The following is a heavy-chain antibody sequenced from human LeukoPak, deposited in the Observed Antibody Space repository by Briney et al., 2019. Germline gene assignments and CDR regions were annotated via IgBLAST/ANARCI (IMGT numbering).Heavy chain of an antibody. D-gene: IGHD4-23*01. CDR3: ARDREVVTDWDSYYYGMDV. J-gene: IGHJ6*02. V-gene: IGHV4-4*07. CDR2: IYTSGST. Sequence: PSETLSLTCTVSGGSISSYYWSWIRQPAGKGREWIGRIYTSGSTNYNPSLKRRVTRSVDTSKHQFSLKLSSVPAADTAVYYCARDREVVTDWDSYYYGMDVWGQGTTVTVSS. CDR1: GGSISSYY.